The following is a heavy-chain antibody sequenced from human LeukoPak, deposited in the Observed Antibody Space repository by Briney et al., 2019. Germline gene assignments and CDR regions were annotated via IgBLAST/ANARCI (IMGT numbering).Heavy chain of an antibody. CDR2: IKSRGDGGTT. Sequence: PGGSLRLSCVASGITVSDAWMGWVRQAPGEGLEWVGRIKSRGDGGTTEYAAPWKGRFTISRDTSKNMLSPQMNSLKTEGSAVYYCTTYNSRDAFDVWGQGTMVTVSP. CDR3: TTYNSRDAFDV. V-gene: IGHV3-15*01. D-gene: IGHD2/OR15-2a*01. CDR1: GITVSDAW. J-gene: IGHJ3*01.